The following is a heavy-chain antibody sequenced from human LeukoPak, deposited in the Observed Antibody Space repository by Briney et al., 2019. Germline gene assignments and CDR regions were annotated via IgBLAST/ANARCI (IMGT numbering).Heavy chain of an antibody. J-gene: IGHJ4*02. CDR2: ISYDGSNK. CDR3: ARDGGYVWGSYRSPFDY. Sequence: QPGGSLRLSCAASGITFSSYAMHWVRQAPGKGLEWVAVISYDGSNKYYADSVKGRFTISRDNSKNTLYLQVNSLIAEDTAAYYCARDGGYVWGSYRSPFDYWGQGTLVTVSS. CDR1: GITFSSYA. V-gene: IGHV3-30*04. D-gene: IGHD3-16*02.